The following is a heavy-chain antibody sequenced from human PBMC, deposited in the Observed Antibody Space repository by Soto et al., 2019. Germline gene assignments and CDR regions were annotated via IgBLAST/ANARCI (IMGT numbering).Heavy chain of an antibody. V-gene: IGHV5-10-1*01. D-gene: IGHD3-9*01. J-gene: IGHJ4*02. Sequence: RGESLKISCKGSGYSFTSYWISWVRQMPGKCLEWMGRIDPSDSYTNYSPSFQGHVTISADKSISTAYLQWSSLKASDTAMYYCARLPGPILRYFDWLLSEGDYWGQGTLVTVSS. CDR3: ARLPGPILRYFDWLLSEGDY. CDR1: GYSFTSYW. CDR2: IDPSDSYT.